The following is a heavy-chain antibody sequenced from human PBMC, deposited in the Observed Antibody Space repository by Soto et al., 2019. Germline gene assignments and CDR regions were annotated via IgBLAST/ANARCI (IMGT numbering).Heavy chain of an antibody. CDR3: ARGGYTGYHFDY. CDR1: GFTFSNYW. V-gene: IGHV3-74*01. CDR2: ITSDGIST. D-gene: IGHD5-12*01. Sequence: GGSLRLSCAASGFTFSNYWMHWVRQAPGKGLVWVSHITSDGISTTHADSVEGRFTISRDNAKNTLYLQMNTLGAEDTAVYYCARGGYTGYHFDYWGQGALVTVSS. J-gene: IGHJ4*02.